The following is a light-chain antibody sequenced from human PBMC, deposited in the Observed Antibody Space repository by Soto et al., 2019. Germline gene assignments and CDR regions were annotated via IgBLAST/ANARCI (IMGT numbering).Light chain of an antibody. V-gene: IGLV1-51*01. CDR1: NSNIENNF. Sequence: QSVLSQPPSLSAAPGQKVTISCYGSNSNIENNFVSWFRQFPGAAPDLLIFDNSNRPSGIPDRFSGSKSGSSATLAISGLQAGDEAHYYCGTWDSRLSAVVFGTGTKLTVL. CDR3: GTWDSRLSAVV. CDR2: DNS. J-gene: IGLJ3*02.